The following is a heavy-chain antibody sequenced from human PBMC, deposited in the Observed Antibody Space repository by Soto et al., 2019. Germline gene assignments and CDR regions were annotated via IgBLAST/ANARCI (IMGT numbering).Heavy chain of an antibody. CDR1: GFTFSSYS. CDR2: ISSSSSTI. V-gene: IGHV3-48*02. D-gene: IGHD6-13*01. Sequence: PRLSCAASGFTFSSYSMNWVRQAPGKGLEWVSYISSSSSTIYYADSVKGRFTISRDNAKNSLYLQMNSLRDEDTAVYYCAKIVAADYGMDVWGQGTTVTVSS. J-gene: IGHJ6*02. CDR3: AKIVAADYGMDV.